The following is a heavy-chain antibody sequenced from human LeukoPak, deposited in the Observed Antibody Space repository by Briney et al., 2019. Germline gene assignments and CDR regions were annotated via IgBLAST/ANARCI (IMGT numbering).Heavy chain of an antibody. D-gene: IGHD1-26*01. J-gene: IGHJ4*02. CDR2: IGSKTNPYAA. Sequence: PGGSLRLSCAASGLTFSGSAVHWVRQPSGKGREWVGRIGSKTNPYAAAYAASVKGRFTVSRDNSKNTLYLQMNSLRAEDTAVYYCARDLGWELLTGFDYWGQGTLVTVSS. CDR3: ARDLGWELLTGFDY. V-gene: IGHV3-73*01. CDR1: GLTFSGSA.